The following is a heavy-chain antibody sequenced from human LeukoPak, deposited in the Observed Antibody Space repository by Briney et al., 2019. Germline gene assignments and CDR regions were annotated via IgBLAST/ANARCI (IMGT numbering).Heavy chain of an antibody. J-gene: IGHJ4*02. CDR2: IYPGDSDT. Sequence: GESLKISCKGSGYSFTSYWIGWVRQKAGKGLEWMGIIYPGDSDTRYDPSFQGQVTISADKSISTAYLQWSSLKASDTAIYYCARRYYGSERYYLMSFDYWGQGTLVTVSS. V-gene: IGHV5-51*01. D-gene: IGHD3-10*01. CDR1: GYSFTSYW. CDR3: ARRYYGSERYYLMSFDY.